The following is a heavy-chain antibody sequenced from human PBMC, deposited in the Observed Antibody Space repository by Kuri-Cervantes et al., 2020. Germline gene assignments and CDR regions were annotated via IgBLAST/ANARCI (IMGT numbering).Heavy chain of an antibody. D-gene: IGHD6-19*01. J-gene: IGHJ5*02. CDR2: IWYDGSNK. Sequence: GESLKISCAASGFTFRNHGMHWVRQAPGKGLEWVAVIWYDGSNKYYADSVKGRFTISRDNSKNTLYLQMNSLRAEDTAVYYCARGTGIAVAGIIFSWGQGTLVTVSS. CDR1: GFTFRNHG. CDR3: ARGTGIAVAGIIFS. V-gene: IGHV3-33*01.